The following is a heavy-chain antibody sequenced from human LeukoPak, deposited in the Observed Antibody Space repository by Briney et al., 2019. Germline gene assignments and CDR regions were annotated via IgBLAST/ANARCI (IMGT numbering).Heavy chain of an antibody. CDR1: GFTLSSYG. V-gene: IGHV3-33*01. CDR3: VRDGLHNWNLDY. CDR2: MWYDGSNK. D-gene: IGHD1-20*01. Sequence: GGSLRLSCAASGFTLSSYGMHWVRQAPGKGLEWVAVMWYDGSNKYCADSVKGRFTISRDNSKNTLYLQMNSLRAEDTAVYYCVRDGLHNWNLDYWGQGTLVTVSS. J-gene: IGHJ4*02.